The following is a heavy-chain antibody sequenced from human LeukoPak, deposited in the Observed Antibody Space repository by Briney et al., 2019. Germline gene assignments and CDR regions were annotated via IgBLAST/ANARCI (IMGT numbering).Heavy chain of an antibody. CDR2: ISGSGGST. D-gene: IGHD2-15*01. CDR1: GFTFSNAW. J-gene: IGHJ4*02. V-gene: IGHV3-23*01. Sequence: PGGSLRLSCAASGFTFSNAWMTWVRQAPGKGLEWVSAISGSGGSTYYADSVKGRFTISRDNSKNTLYLQMNSLRAEDTAVYYCATSGYCSGGSCYGRYFDYWGQGTLVTVSS. CDR3: ATSGYCSGGSCYGRYFDY.